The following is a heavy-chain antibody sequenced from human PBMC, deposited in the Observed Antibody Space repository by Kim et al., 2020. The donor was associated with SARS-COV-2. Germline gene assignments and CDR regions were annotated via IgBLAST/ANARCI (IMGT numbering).Heavy chain of an antibody. J-gene: IGHJ4*02. CDR1: GFTFSSYW. CDR2: IKQDGSEK. D-gene: IGHD6-13*01. CDR3: ARDLQYRSSSWTPRDY. Sequence: GGSLRLSCAASGFTFSSYWMNWVRQAPGKGLEWVANIKQDGSEKYYVDSVKGRFTISRDNAKNSLYLQMNSLRAEDTAVYYCARDLQYRSSSWTPRDYWGQGTLVTVSS. V-gene: IGHV3-7*03.